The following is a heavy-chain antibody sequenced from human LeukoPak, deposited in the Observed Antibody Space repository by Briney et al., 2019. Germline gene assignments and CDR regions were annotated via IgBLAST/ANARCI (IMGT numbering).Heavy chain of an antibody. D-gene: IGHD3-16*02. CDR3: ARDRYYFDY. Sequence: GGSLRLSCAASGFTFSSYAMSWVRQAPGKGLEWVSAISGSGSTTYYADPVKGRFTISRDNAKNSLYLQMSSLRAEDTAVYYCARDRYYFDYWGQGTLVTVSS. CDR2: ISGSGSTT. CDR1: GFTFSSYA. V-gene: IGHV3-23*01. J-gene: IGHJ4*02.